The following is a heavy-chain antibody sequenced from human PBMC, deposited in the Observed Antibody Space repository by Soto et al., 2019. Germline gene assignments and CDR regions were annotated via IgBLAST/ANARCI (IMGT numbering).Heavy chain of an antibody. D-gene: IGHD2-2*01. CDR1: GLTFNSYA. J-gene: IGHJ4*02. V-gene: IGHV3-23*01. CDR2: ISDDGGST. Sequence: GGSLRLSCAASGLTFNSYAMTWVRQAPGKGLEWVSTISDDGGSTYYADSVKGRFTISRDNSKKTLFLQMKSLRVEDTAVYYCARGVVPAAKTKLNDYWGQGTLVTVSS. CDR3: ARGVVPAAKTKLNDY.